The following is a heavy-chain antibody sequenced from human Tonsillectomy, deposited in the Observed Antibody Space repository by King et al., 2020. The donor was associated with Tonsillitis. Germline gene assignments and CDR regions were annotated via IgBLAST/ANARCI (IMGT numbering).Heavy chain of an antibody. CDR1: GYTFTDYY. J-gene: IGHJ4*02. V-gene: IGHV1-2*02. Sequence: QLVQSGAEVKKPGASVKVSCKASGYTFTDYYIHWVRQAPGQGLEWMGWINPNSGGTNYAQNFQGRVTMTRDTSISPAYMDLNRLRSDDTAVYYCAREGGIVGAIYYFDYWGQGTLVTVSS. CDR3: AREGGIVGAIYYFDY. CDR2: INPNSGGT. D-gene: IGHD1-26*01.